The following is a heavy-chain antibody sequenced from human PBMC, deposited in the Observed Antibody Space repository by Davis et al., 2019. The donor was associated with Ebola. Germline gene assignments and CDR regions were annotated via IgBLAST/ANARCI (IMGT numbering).Heavy chain of an antibody. D-gene: IGHD6-13*01. J-gene: IGHJ6*02. CDR3: ARGRHSSSWYRGWYYYYGMDV. CDR2: INHSGST. Sequence: MPSETLSLTCAVYGGSFSGYYWSWIRQPPGKGLEWIGEINHSGSTNYNPSLKSRVTISVDTSKNQCSLKLSSVAAADTAVYYCARGRHSSSWYRGWYYYYGMDVWGQGTTVTVSS. V-gene: IGHV4-34*01. CDR1: GGSFSGYY.